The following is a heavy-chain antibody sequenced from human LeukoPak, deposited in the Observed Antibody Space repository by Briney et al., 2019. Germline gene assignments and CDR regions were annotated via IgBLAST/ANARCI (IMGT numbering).Heavy chain of an antibody. D-gene: IGHD3-22*01. V-gene: IGHV1-2*06. Sequence: ASVKVSCKASGYTFTGYYMHWVRQAPGQGLEWMGRINPNSGGTNYAQKFQGRVTMTRDTSISTAYMELSRLRSDDTAVYYCAGDSSGYYYVAYWGQGTLVTVS. CDR2: INPNSGGT. CDR3: AGDSSGYYYVAY. J-gene: IGHJ4*02. CDR1: GYTFTGYY.